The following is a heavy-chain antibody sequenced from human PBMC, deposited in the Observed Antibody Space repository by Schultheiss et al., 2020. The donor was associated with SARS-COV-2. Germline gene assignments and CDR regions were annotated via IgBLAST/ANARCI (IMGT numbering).Heavy chain of an antibody. D-gene: IGHD4-23*01. CDR1: GFTFSSIS. Sequence: GGSLRLSCADSGFTFSSISMHWVRQAPGKGLEWVAVISYDGSNKYYADSVKGRFTISRDNSKNTLYLQMNSLRAEDTAVYYCARDSTVGYNWFDPWGQGTLVTVAS. J-gene: IGHJ5*02. V-gene: IGHV3-30*03. CDR3: ARDSTVGYNWFDP. CDR2: ISYDGSNK.